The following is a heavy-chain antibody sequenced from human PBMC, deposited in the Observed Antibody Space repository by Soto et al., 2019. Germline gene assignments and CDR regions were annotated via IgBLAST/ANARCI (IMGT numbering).Heavy chain of an antibody. V-gene: IGHV4-30-4*01. CDR1: GGSISSGDYY. Sequence: SETLSLTCTVSGGSISSGDYYWSWIRQPPGKGLEWIGYIYYSGSTYYNPSLKSRVTISVDTSKNQFSLKLSSVTAADTAVYFCAREGKYYNSERQSDAFDIWGQGTMVTVSS. CDR2: IYYSGST. J-gene: IGHJ3*02. D-gene: IGHD3-10*01. CDR3: AREGKYYNSERQSDAFDI.